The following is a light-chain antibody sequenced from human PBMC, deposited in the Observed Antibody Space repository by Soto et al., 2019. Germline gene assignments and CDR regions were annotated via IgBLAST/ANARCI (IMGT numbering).Light chain of an antibody. J-gene: IGKJ5*01. CDR3: QQSYSTISIS. CDR1: ESISRH. V-gene: IGKV1-39*01. CDR2: AAS. Sequence: DIQMTQSPSSLSASVGDRVTITCRASESISRHFNWYQQKPGKAPHRLIYAASTLQNEVPSRFSGSGSGTDFTRTISSLQPEDFATYYCQQSYSTISISFGQGTRLEIK.